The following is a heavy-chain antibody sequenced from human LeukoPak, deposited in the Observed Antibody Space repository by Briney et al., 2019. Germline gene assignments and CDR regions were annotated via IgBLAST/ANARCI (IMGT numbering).Heavy chain of an antibody. CDR3: ARVRSYGEFDY. D-gene: IGHD1-26*01. J-gene: IGHJ4*02. Sequence: ASVKVSCKASGYTFTSYAMHWVRQAPGQRLEWMGWINAGNGNTKYSQEFQGRVTITRDTSASAAYMELNSLRAEDTAVYYCARVRSYGEFDYWGQGTLVTVSS. CDR1: GYTFTSYA. V-gene: IGHV1-3*03. CDR2: INAGNGNT.